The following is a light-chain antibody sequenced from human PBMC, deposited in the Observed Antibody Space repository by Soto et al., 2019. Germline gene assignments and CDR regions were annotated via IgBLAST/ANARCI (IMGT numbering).Light chain of an antibody. J-gene: IGLJ2*01. CDR1: SGSVSTNYY. CDR3: VVYMGSGISV. CDR2: STN. V-gene: IGLV8-61*01. Sequence: QTVVTQEQSFSVSPGGTVTLTCGLSSGSVSTNYYPSWYQQTPGQAPRTLIYSTNSRSSGVPDRFSGHILGNKAALTITGAQADDESDYYCVVYMGSGISVFGGGTKLTVL.